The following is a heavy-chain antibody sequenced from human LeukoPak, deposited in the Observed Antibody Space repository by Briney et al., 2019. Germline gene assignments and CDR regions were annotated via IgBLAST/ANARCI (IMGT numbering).Heavy chain of an antibody. J-gene: IGHJ4*02. CDR2: IKHDGSEK. D-gene: IGHD3-22*01. V-gene: IGHV3-7*01. CDR1: GFTFSTYW. CDR3: ANSLQPPHYYDSSASYYFDY. Sequence: GGSLRLSCAASGFTFSTYWMSWVRQAPGKGLEWVANIKHDGSEKYYVDSLRGRFTISRDNAKSSLYLQMNSLRAEDTAVYYCANSLQPPHYYDSSASYYFDYWGQGTLVTVSS.